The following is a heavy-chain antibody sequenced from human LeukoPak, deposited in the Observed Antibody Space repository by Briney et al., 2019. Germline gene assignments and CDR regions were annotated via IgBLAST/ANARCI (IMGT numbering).Heavy chain of an antibody. CDR2: INAGNGNT. CDR3: ARERVYCSSTTCLGAFDY. Sequence: ASVKVSCKASGYTFTSYTMHWVRQAPGQRLEWMGWINAGNGNTKYSQKFQGRVTITRDTSASTASMELSSLRSEDTAVYYCARERVYCSSTTCLGAFDYWGQGTLVTVSS. D-gene: IGHD2-2*01. V-gene: IGHV1-3*01. J-gene: IGHJ4*02. CDR1: GYTFTSYT.